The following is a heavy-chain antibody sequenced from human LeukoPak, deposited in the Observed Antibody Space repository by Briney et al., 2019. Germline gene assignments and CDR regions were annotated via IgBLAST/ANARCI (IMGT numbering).Heavy chain of an antibody. J-gene: IGHJ6*02. Sequence: ASVKVSCKASGYTFTGYYMHWVRQAPGQGLEWMGIINPSGGSTSYAQKFQGRVTMTRDTSTSTVYMELSSLRSEDTAVYYCARDRRTRLHHPLPGYGMDVWGQGTTVTVSS. CDR2: INPSGGST. CDR3: ARDRRTRLHHPLPGYGMDV. V-gene: IGHV1-46*01. D-gene: IGHD5-24*01. CDR1: GYTFTGYY.